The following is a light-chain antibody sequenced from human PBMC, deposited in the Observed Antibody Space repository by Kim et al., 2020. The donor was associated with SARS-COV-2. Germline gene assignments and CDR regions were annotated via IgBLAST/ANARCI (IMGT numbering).Light chain of an antibody. CDR2: GAS. J-gene: IGKJ2*02. CDR3: QQYNYLGT. V-gene: IGKV3-15*01. Sequence: LSVSPGQRATLSCRASQSVGSNLAWYQQKPGQAPRLLIYGASTRATGIPARFSGSGSGTEFTLTISTLQSEDSAVYFCQQYNYLGTFGQGTKLEI. CDR1: QSVGSN.